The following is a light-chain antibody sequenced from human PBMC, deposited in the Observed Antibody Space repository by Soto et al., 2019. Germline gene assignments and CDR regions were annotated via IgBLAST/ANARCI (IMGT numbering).Light chain of an antibody. V-gene: IGLV2-14*01. CDR2: EVT. CDR3: SSLRSGGTRVV. Sequence: QSVLTQPASVSGSPGQSITISCTGTSSDIGGYNYVSWYQQYPGKAPKLIIYEVTNRPSGISDRFSGSKSGNTASLTISGLQVEDEAAYHCSSLRSGGTRVVFGGGTKLTVL. CDR1: SSDIGGYNY. J-gene: IGLJ2*01.